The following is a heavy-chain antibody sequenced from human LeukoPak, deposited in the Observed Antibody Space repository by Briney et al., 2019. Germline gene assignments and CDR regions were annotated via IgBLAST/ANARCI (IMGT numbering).Heavy chain of an antibody. V-gene: IGHV4-59*01. J-gene: IGHJ4*02. CDR1: GGSLSGNY. CDR3: ARFSWGCSTASCYLTN. Sequence: SETLSLTCTVAGGSLSGNYWGWIRQPPGKGLELVGHIYYTGPTFYNPSLNSRVTITLDTSRNQFSLRLTSVIAADTAVYYCARFSWGCSTASCYLTNWGQGALVTVSS. CDR2: IYYTGPT. D-gene: IGHD2-2*01.